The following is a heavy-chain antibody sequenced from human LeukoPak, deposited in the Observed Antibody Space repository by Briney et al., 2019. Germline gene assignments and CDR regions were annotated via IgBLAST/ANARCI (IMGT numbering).Heavy chain of an antibody. Sequence: GASVKVSYTASGYTFASSVISGVRQAPGQGLEWMGWINPNGGGTNYAQKFQGRVTMTRDTSISTAYMELSRLRSDDTAVYYCARAGVDDSSGWYRDETDYWGQRSLVTVSS. CDR1: GYTFASSV. CDR2: INPNGGGT. J-gene: IGHJ4*02. D-gene: IGHD6-19*01. V-gene: IGHV1-2*02. CDR3: ARAGVDDSSGWYRDETDY.